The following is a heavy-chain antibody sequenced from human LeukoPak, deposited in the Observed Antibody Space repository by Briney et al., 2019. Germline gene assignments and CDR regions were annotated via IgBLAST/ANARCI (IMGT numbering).Heavy chain of an antibody. Sequence: SLRLSCAASGFIFDDYAMHWVRQAPGKGLEWVSGISWNSGSIGYVDSVKGRFTISRDNAKNSLYLQMNSLRAEDMALYYCAKVARRYYYDSSGPDDAFDIWGQGTMVTASS. J-gene: IGHJ3*02. CDR1: GFIFDDYA. CDR3: AKVARRYYYDSSGPDDAFDI. V-gene: IGHV3-9*03. CDR2: ISWNSGSI. D-gene: IGHD3-22*01.